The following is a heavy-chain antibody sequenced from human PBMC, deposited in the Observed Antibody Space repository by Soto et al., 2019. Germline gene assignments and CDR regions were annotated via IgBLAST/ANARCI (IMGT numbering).Heavy chain of an antibody. V-gene: IGHV4-61*01. CDR2: MSHSGGT. J-gene: IGHJ3*02. D-gene: IGHD1-1*01. Sequence: PSETLSLTCAVYGGFVSSGSYYWSWIRQPPEKGLEWIGEMSHSGGTHFNPSLKSRVTISVDTSKNQFSLKMSSVTAADTALYYCARVERGTVTTVVDAFDIWGPGTMVTVSS. CDR3: ARVERGTVTTVVDAFDI. CDR1: GGFVSSGSYY.